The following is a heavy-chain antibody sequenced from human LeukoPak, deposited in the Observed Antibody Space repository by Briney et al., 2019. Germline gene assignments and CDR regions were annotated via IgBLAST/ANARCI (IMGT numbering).Heavy chain of an antibody. Sequence: PGGSLRLSCAASGFTFSSYDMHWVRQATGKGLEWVSAIGTAGDTYYPGSVKGRFTISRENAKNSLYLQMNSLRAGDTAVYYCARGLWCSSTSCPLDYWGQGTLVTVSS. V-gene: IGHV3-13*01. D-gene: IGHD2-2*01. CDR3: ARGLWCSSTSCPLDY. CDR2: IGTAGDT. J-gene: IGHJ4*02. CDR1: GFTFSSYD.